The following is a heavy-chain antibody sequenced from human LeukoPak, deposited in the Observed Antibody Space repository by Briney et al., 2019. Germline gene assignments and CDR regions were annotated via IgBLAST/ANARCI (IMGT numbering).Heavy chain of an antibody. CDR2: INPNSGGT. Sequence: ASVKVSCKASGYTFTGYYMHWVRQAPGQGLEWMGWINPNSGGTNYAQKFQGRVTMTRDTSISTAYMELRSLRSDDTAVYYCARDAPRYYDFWSGYHVDYYYYGMDVWGQGTTVTVSS. CDR3: ARDAPRYYDFWSGYHVDYYYYGMDV. CDR1: GYTFTGYY. D-gene: IGHD3-3*01. V-gene: IGHV1-2*02. J-gene: IGHJ6*02.